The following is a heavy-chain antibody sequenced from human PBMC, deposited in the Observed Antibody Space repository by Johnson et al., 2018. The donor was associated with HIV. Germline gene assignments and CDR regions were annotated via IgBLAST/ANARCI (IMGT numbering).Heavy chain of an antibody. CDR3: ARGRYTTAEWDDAFDI. D-gene: IGHD1-26*01. CDR1: GFTLSSYG. Sequence: QVQLVESGGGVVQPGGSLRLSCAASGFTLSSYGMHWVRQAPGKGLEWVAVISYDGSEIGYADSVKGRFTISRDISKNTVYLQMSSLKPEDTAVYYCARGRYTTAEWDDAFDIWGQGTMVTVSS. CDR2: ISYDGSEI. J-gene: IGHJ3*02. V-gene: IGHV3-30*19.